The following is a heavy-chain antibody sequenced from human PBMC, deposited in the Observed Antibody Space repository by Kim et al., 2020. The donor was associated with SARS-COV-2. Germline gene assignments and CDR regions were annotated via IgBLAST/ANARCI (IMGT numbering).Heavy chain of an antibody. CDR1: GYSLTSYW. D-gene: IGHD2-21*02. CDR2: IYPGDSDT. Sequence: GESLKISCKGSGYSLTSYWIGWVRQMPGKGLEWMGIIYPGDSDTRYSPSFQGQVTISADKSISTAYLQWSSLKASDTAMYYCARDLVVVTQSNGMDVWGQGTTVTVSS. J-gene: IGHJ6*02. V-gene: IGHV5-51*01. CDR3: ARDLVVVTQSNGMDV.